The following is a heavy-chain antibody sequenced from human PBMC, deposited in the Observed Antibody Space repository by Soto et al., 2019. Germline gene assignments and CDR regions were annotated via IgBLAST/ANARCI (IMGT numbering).Heavy chain of an antibody. J-gene: IGHJ5*02. CDR2: MNPNSGKP. D-gene: IGHD2-15*01. Sequence: QVQLVQSGAEVKKPGASVKVSCKASGYTFTSYDINWVRQATGQGLEWMGWMNPNSGKPGYAQKFQARVTMTRNSSISTAYMELSSLRSEDTAVYYCARGITLQGSCSGGRCYGGWASWFDHWGQGTLVTVSS. V-gene: IGHV1-8*01. CDR3: ARGITLQGSCSGGRCYGGWASWFDH. CDR1: GYTFTSYD.